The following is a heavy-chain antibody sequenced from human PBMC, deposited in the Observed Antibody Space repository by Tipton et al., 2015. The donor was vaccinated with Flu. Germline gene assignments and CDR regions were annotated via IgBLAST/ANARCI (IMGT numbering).Heavy chain of an antibody. CDR1: GYTFTGYY. Sequence: QLVQSGAEVKKPGASVKVSCKASGYTFTGYYMHWVRQAPGQGLEWMGWINPNSGGTNYAQKFQGRVTMTTDTSTSTAYMELRSLRSDDTAVYYCARARDLLLWFGELHDYWGQGTLVTVSS. D-gene: IGHD3-10*01. CDR3: ARARDLLLWFGELHDY. J-gene: IGHJ4*02. V-gene: IGHV1-2*02. CDR2: INPNSGGT.